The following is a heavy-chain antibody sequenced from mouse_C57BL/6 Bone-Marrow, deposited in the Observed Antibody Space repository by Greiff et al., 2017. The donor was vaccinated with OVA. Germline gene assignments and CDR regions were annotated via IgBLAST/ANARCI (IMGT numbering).Heavy chain of an antibody. CDR3: AIGVVIDY. Sequence: VQLQQPGAELVRPGASVKLSCTASGFNIKDYYMHWVKQRPEQGLEWIGRFDPEDGDTEYAPKFQGKATITAETSSNTAYLQLSSLTSEDTAVYFCAIGVVIDYWGQGTTLTVSS. CDR1: GFNIKDYY. V-gene: IGHV14-1*01. CDR2: FDPEDGDT. J-gene: IGHJ2*01. D-gene: IGHD1-1*01.